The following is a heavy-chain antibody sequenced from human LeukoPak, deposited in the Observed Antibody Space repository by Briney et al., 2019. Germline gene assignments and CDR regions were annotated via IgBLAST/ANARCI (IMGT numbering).Heavy chain of an antibody. D-gene: IGHD3-3*01. CDR1: GGTFSSYA. CDR2: IIPIFGTA. J-gene: IGHJ6*02. Sequence: SVKVSCKASGGTFSSYAISWVRQAPGQGLEWMGGIIPIFGTANYAQKFQGRVTITADESTSTAYMELSSLRSEDTAVYYCARVETYYDFWSGYSTADYGMDVWGQGTTVTVSS. V-gene: IGHV1-69*13. CDR3: ARVETYYDFWSGYSTADYGMDV.